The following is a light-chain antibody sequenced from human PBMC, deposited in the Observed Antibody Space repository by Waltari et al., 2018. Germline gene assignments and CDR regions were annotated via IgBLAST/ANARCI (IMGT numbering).Light chain of an antibody. CDR1: TLPRTY. CDR3: YSTDSSSKGV. CDR2: KDN. V-gene: IGLV3-10*01. Sequence: SYELTQPPSVSVSPGQTARITCSGDTLPRTYVYWYQQKSGRAPVLVIFKDNKRPSGIPERCAGSISGTMATLTISGAQVEDEADDYCYSTDSSSKGVFGAGTKVAVL. J-gene: IGLJ1*01.